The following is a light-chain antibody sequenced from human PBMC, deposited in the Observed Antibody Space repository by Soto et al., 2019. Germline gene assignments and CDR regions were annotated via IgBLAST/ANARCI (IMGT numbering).Light chain of an antibody. J-gene: IGLJ2*01. V-gene: IGLV2-8*01. CDR2: DVN. CDR1: SSDVGAYIF. CDR3: SSYAGSNNFGV. Sequence: QSALTQPPSASGSPGQSVTISCTGTSSDVGAYIFVSWYQQHPGKAPKLMVYDVNRRPPGVPDRFSGSKSGNTASLTVSGLQAEDEADYYCSSYAGSNNFGVFGGGTKLTVL.